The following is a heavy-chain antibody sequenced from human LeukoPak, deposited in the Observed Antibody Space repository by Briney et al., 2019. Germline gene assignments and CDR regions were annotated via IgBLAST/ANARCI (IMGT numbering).Heavy chain of an antibody. CDR2: INPNSGGT. D-gene: IGHD2-2*01. J-gene: IGHJ5*02. CDR3: ARVRLEKDIVVVPALDGGFDP. CDR1: GYTFTGYY. V-gene: IGHV1-2*02. Sequence: ASVKVSCKASGYTFTGYYMHWVRQAPGQGLEWMGWINPNSGGTNYEQKFQGRVTMTRDTSISTAYMELSRLRSDDTAVYYCARVRLEKDIVVVPALDGGFDPWGQGTLVTVSS.